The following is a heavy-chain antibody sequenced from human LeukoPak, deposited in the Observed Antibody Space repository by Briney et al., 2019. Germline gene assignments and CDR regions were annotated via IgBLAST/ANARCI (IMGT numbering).Heavy chain of an antibody. CDR1: GITVSNYG. Sequence: PGGSLRLSCAVSGITVSNYGMSRVRQAPGKGLEWVAGISGSGGGTNYADSVKGRFTISRDNFKNTLYLQMNSLRAEDTAVYFCAKRGVVIRVILVGFHKEAYYFDSWGQGALVTVSS. CDR3: AKRGVVIRVILVGFHKEAYYFDS. J-gene: IGHJ4*02. CDR2: ISGSGGGT. D-gene: IGHD3-22*01. V-gene: IGHV3-23*01.